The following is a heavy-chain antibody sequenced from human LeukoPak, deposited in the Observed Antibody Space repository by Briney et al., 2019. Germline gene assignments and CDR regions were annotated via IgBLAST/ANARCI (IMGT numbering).Heavy chain of an antibody. CDR1: GGSISSYY. Sequence: SETLSLTCTVSGGSISSYYWSWIRQPPGKGLEWIGYIYYSGSTNYNPSLKSRVTISVDTSKNQFSLKLSSVTAADTAVYYCARRPPAAGIFDYWGQGTLVTVSS. V-gene: IGHV4-59*12. J-gene: IGHJ4*02. D-gene: IGHD6-13*01. CDR2: IYYSGST. CDR3: ARRPPAAGIFDY.